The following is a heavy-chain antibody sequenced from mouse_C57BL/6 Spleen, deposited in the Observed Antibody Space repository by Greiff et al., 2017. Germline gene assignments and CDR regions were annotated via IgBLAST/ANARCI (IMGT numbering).Heavy chain of an antibody. V-gene: IGHV2-2*01. CDR1: GFSLTSYG. Sequence: VQLQQSGPGLVQPSQSLSITCTVSGFSLTSYGVHWVRQSPGKGLEWLGVLWSGGSTDYNAAFISRLSISKDNPKSQVFFKMNSLQADDTAIYYCARHYYGSSLDYWGQGTTLTVSS. CDR3: ARHYYGSSLDY. J-gene: IGHJ2*01. D-gene: IGHD1-1*01. CDR2: LWSGGST.